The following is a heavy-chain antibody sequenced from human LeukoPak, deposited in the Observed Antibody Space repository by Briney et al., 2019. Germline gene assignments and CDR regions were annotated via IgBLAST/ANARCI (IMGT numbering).Heavy chain of an antibody. CDR1: GFSFSDYA. CDR2: ITGSGTRT. CDR3: AKDRYCSGGLCYADAFDV. V-gene: IGHV3-23*01. D-gene: IGHD6-19*01. J-gene: IGHJ3*01. Sequence: GGSLRLSCAASGFSFSDYAMAWVRQAPGKGLQWDSDITGSGTRTDHADSVRGRFIISRDNSKNELYLQMNSLRVEDTAIYFCAKDRYCSGGLCYADAFDVWGQGIMVTVSS.